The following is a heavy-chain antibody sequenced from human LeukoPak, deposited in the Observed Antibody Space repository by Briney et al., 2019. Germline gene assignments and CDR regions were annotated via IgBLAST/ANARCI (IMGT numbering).Heavy chain of an antibody. CDR3: ARESPSAGFDY. D-gene: IGHD6-13*01. J-gene: IGHJ4*02. CDR1: GFTFSSYA. V-gene: IGHV3-53*01. CDR2: IYSDGSA. Sequence: GGSLRLSCAASGFTFSSYAMSWVRQAPGKGLEWVSVIYSDGSAYSADSVKGRFTISRDNSKNTLYLQMNNLRAEDTAVYYCARESPSAGFDYWGQGTLVTVSS.